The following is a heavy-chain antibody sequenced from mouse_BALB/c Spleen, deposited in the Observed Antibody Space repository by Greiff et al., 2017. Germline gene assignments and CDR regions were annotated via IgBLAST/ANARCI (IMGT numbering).Heavy chain of an antibody. V-gene: IGHV1-15*01. CDR2: IDPETGGT. J-gene: IGHJ4*01. CDR3: TRERDWAMDY. Sequence: QVQLQQSGAELVRPGASVTLSCKASGYTFTDYEMHWVKQTPVHGLEWIGAIDPETGGTAYNQKFKGKATLTADKSSSTAYMELRSLTSEDSAVYYCTRERDWAMDYWGQGTSVTVSS. CDR1: GYTFTDYE.